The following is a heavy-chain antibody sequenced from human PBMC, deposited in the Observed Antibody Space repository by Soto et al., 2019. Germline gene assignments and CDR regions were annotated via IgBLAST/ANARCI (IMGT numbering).Heavy chain of an antibody. CDR2: IKQDGSEK. V-gene: IGHV3-7*03. Sequence: EVQLVESGGGLVQPGGSLRLSCTASGLTFSRHWMSWVRQAPGKGLEWVANIKQDGSEKYYVDSVKGRFTISRDNAKNSLFLQMISLRDEDTAVYYCASRVPDDEYYGVFDYWGQGALVTVSP. J-gene: IGHJ4*02. CDR3: ASRVPDDEYYGVFDY. D-gene: IGHD3-3*01. CDR1: GLTFSRHW.